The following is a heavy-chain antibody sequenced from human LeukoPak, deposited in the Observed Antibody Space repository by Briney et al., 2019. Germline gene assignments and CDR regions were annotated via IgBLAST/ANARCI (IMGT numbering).Heavy chain of an antibody. CDR3: ARYDDYGLFSFDY. Sequence: GASVKVSCKASGYTFTSYYMHWVRQAPGQGLERMGIINPSGGSTSYAQKFQGRVTMTRDTSTSTVYMVLSSMRSEDTVVYYCARYDDYGLFSFDYWGQGTLVTVSS. D-gene: IGHD4-17*01. J-gene: IGHJ4*02. V-gene: IGHV1-46*01. CDR2: INPSGGST. CDR1: GYTFTSYY.